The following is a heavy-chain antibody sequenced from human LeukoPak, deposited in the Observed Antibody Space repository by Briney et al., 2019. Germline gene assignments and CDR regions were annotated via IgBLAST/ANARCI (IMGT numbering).Heavy chain of an antibody. J-gene: IGHJ5*02. CDR1: GYTFTGYY. D-gene: IGHD5-24*01. CDR2: INPNSGGT. V-gene: IGHV1-2*06. CDR3: LRWLQPNWFDP. Sequence: ASVTVSCKASGYTFTGYYMHWVRQAPGQGLEWMGRINPNSGGTNYAQKFQGRVTMTRDTSISTAYMELSRLRSDDTAVYYCLRWLQPNWFDPWGQGTLVTVSS.